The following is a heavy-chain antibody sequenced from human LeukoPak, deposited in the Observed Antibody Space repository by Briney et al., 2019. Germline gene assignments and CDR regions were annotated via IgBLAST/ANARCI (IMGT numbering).Heavy chain of an antibody. Sequence: GGSLRLSCAPSGFTLSSYSMNWVRQPPGKGLEWVSSISSSSSYIYYADSVKGRFTISRDNAKNSLYLQMNSLRAEDTAVYYCARSDYGGKVTDYWGQGTLVTVSS. V-gene: IGHV3-21*01. J-gene: IGHJ4*02. CDR1: GFTLSSYS. CDR2: ISSSSSYI. CDR3: ARSDYGGKVTDY. D-gene: IGHD4-23*01.